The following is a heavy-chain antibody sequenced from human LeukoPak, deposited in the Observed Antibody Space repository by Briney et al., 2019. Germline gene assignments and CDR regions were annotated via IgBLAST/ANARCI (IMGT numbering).Heavy chain of an antibody. Sequence: ASVKVSCKASGYTFTSYNMHWVRQAPGQGLEWMGIINPSGGSTSYAQKLQGRVTMTKDTSTRTVYMELSSLRSDDAAVYYCARGAELANPQDYWGQGTLVTLSS. J-gene: IGHJ4*02. CDR3: ARGAELANPQDY. D-gene: IGHD1-1*01. CDR2: INPSGGST. CDR1: GYTFTSYN. V-gene: IGHV1-46*04.